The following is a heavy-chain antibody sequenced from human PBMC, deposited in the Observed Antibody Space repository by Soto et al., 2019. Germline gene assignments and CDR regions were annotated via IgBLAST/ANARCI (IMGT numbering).Heavy chain of an antibody. CDR2: MNPISGNT. CDR1: GYTFTNYD. J-gene: IGHJ3*02. Sequence: QVQLVQSGAEVKKPGAAVKVSCKASGYTFTNYDINWVRQATGQGHEWMGWMNPISGNTGYAQRFQGRVTLTRNTSISTAYMELSSLGSEDTAVYYCARAREYDAFDIWGQGTMVTVSS. V-gene: IGHV1-8*01. CDR3: ARAREYDAFDI.